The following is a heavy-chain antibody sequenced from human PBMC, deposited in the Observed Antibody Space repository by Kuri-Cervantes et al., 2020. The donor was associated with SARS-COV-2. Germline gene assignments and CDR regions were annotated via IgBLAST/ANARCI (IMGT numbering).Heavy chain of an antibody. CDR3: AREATIFGVVNNDY. D-gene: IGHD3-3*01. J-gene: IGHJ4*02. CDR2: ISSSGSTI. V-gene: IGHV3-48*04. Sequence: GGSLRLSCAASGFTFSSYSMNWVRQAPGKGLEWVSSISSSGSTIYYADSVKGRFTISRDNAKNSLYLQMNSLRAEDTAVYYCAREATIFGVVNNDYWGQGTLVTVSS. CDR1: GFTFSSYS.